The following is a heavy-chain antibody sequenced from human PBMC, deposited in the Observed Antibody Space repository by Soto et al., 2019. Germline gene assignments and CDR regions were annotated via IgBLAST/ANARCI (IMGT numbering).Heavy chain of an antibody. Sequence: QVQLVQSGAEVRKPGSSVKVSCKASGGTFSRHAISWVRQAPGQGLEWMGGIIPMFGTANHAQKFQGRVTINADESTSTAYMELSGLRSEDTAIYYCARGWGYDSSDYYYAYWGQGTVVIVSS. CDR3: ARGWGYDSSDYYYAY. V-gene: IGHV1-69*01. CDR1: GGTFSRHA. J-gene: IGHJ4*02. CDR2: IIPMFGTA. D-gene: IGHD3-22*01.